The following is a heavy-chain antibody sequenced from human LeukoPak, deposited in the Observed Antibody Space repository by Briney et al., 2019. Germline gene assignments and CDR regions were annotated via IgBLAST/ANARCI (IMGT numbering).Heavy chain of an antibody. CDR3: GSSLVVQEFSIDY. J-gene: IGHJ4*02. CDR1: GFTFSSYA. V-gene: IGHV3-23*01. Sequence: PGGALRLSCAASGFTFSSYAMSWVRQAPGKGLEWVSAISGSGGSTYYADSVKGRFTISRDNSKNTLYLQMNSLRAGDTAVYYCGSSLVVQEFSIDYWGQGTLVTVSS. CDR2: ISGSGGST. D-gene: IGHD2-2*01.